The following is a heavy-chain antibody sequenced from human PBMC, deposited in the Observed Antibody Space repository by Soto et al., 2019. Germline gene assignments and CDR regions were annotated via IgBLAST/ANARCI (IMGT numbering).Heavy chain of an antibody. J-gene: IGHJ5*02. V-gene: IGHV1-69*01. CDR2: IIAIFGTA. CDR1: GGTFSSYA. Sequence: QVQLVQSGAEVKKPGSSVKVSCKASGGTFSSYAISWVRQAPGQGLEWMGGIIAIFGTANYAQKFQGRVTITADESTSTAYMALSSLRSEDTAVYYCARAPCTNGVCSSGWFDPWGQGTLVTLSS. D-gene: IGHD2-8*01. CDR3: ARAPCTNGVCSSGWFDP.